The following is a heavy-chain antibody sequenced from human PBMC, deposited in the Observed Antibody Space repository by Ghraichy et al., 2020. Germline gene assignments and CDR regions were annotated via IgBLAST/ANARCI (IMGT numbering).Heavy chain of an antibody. Sequence: ASVKVSCKASGYTFTSYDINWVRQATGQGLEWMGWMNPNSGNTGYAQKFQGRVTITRNTSISTAYMELSSLRSEDTAVYYCARGTYYYDSSGYYYTDYWGQGTLVTVSS. CDR1: GYTFTSYD. V-gene: IGHV1-8*03. CDR3: ARGTYYYDSSGYYYTDY. J-gene: IGHJ4*02. D-gene: IGHD3-22*01. CDR2: MNPNSGNT.